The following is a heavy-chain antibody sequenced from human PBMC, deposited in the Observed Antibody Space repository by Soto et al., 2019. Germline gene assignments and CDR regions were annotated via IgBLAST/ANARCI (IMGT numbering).Heavy chain of an antibody. D-gene: IGHD6-6*01. V-gene: IGHV3-23*01. CDR3: AKSKYSASWYDY. CDR1: GFTFSSYA. CDR2: ISGGGEST. J-gene: IGHJ4*02. Sequence: GGSLRLSCAASGFTFSSYAMTWVRQAPGKGLEWVSAISGGGESTYYADSVKGRFTISRDSSKNTLFLQMNSLRAEDTAVYYCAKSKYSASWYDYWGQGTLVTVS.